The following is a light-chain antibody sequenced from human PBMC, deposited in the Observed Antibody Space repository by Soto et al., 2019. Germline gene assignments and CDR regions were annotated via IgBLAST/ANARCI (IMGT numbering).Light chain of an antibody. CDR1: QNIIKS. V-gene: IGKV1-39*01. Sequence: DIQMTQSPSSLSASVGDKITITCRASQNIIKSLNWYQQKPGQAPKLLINTASGLQSEVPSRFSGSGSGTDFTLTISSLQPEDFATYFWQQSFSKPWTFGQGTKVDI. J-gene: IGKJ1*01. CDR2: TAS. CDR3: QQSFSKPWT.